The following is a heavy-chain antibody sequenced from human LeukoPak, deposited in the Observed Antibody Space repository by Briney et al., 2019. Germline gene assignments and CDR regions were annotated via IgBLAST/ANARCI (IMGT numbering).Heavy chain of an antibody. CDR2: IKEDGSEK. Sequence: GGSLRLSCAASGFSFSGYWMTWVRQAPGKGLEWVANIKEDGSEKYYADFVKGRFTVSRDNAKNSLDLQMNSLRAEDTAVYYCARRGSTDYWGQGTLVTVSS. V-gene: IGHV3-7*03. J-gene: IGHJ4*02. D-gene: IGHD2/OR15-2a*01. CDR1: GFSFSGYW. CDR3: ARRGSTDY.